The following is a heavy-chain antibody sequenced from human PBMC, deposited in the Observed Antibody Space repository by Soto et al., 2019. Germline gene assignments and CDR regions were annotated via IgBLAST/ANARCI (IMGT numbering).Heavy chain of an antibody. CDR2: IIPIFGTA. D-gene: IGHD7-27*01. Sequence: GASVKFSCKASGGTFSSYAISWVRQAPGQGLEWMGGIIPIFGTANYAQKFQGRVTITADKSTSTAYMELSSLRSEDTAVYYCAKRSSWGPPDYWGQGTLVTVSS. CDR3: AKRSSWGPPDY. CDR1: GGTFSSYA. V-gene: IGHV1-69*06. J-gene: IGHJ4*02.